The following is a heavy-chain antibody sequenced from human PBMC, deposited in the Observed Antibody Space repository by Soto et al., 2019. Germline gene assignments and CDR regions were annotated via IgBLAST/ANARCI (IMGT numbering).Heavy chain of an antibody. D-gene: IGHD4-17*01. J-gene: IGHJ6*02. CDR2: ISYDGSNK. Sequence: QVQLVESGGGVVQPGRSLRLSCAASGFTFSSYGMHWVRQAPGKGLEWVAVISYDGSNKYYADSVKGRFTISRDNSKNTLYLQMNSLRAEDTAVYYCAKDKAYGRGDYYGIDVWGQGTTVTVSS. V-gene: IGHV3-30*18. CDR3: AKDKAYGRGDYYGIDV. CDR1: GFTFSSYG.